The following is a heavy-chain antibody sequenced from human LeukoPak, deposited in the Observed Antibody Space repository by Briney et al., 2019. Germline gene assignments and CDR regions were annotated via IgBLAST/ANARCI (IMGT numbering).Heavy chain of an antibody. V-gene: IGHV4-4*07. J-gene: IGHJ5*02. CDR3: ARDFSSKNWFDT. CDR2: FYSSGST. D-gene: IGHD2/OR15-2a*01. CDR1: GGSITNYS. Sequence: KPSETLSLTCTVFGGSITNYSWSWIRQPAGRGLEWIGRFYSSGSTDYNPSLKSRVTMSVDTSKNQVSLKLSSVTAADTAIYYCARDFSSKNWFDTWGQGTLVTVSS.